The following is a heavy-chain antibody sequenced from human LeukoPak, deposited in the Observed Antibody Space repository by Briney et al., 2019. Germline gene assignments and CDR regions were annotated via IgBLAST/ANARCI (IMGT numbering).Heavy chain of an antibody. CDR3: ARGLYYYDSSGYAQFDY. J-gene: IGHJ4*02. D-gene: IGHD3-22*01. CDR2: IIPILGIA. CDR1: GYTFTSYG. V-gene: IGHV1-69*04. Sequence: WASVKVSCKASGYTFTSYGISWVRQAPGQGLEWMGRIIPILGIANYAQKFQGRVTITADKSTSTAYMELSSLRSEDTAVYYCARGLYYYDSSGYAQFDYWGQGTLVTVSS.